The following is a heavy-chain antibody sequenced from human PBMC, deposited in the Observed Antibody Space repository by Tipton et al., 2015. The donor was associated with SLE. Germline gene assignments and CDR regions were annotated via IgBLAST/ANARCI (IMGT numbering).Heavy chain of an antibody. Sequence: TLSLTCTVSGGSISSGSYYWSWIRQPAGKGLEWIGYIYTSGSTNYNPSLKSRVTISVDTSKNQFSLKLSSVTAADTAVYYCARASGYSSGWFIWGHGTMVTVSS. CDR3: ARASGYSSGWFI. CDR1: GGSISSGSYY. D-gene: IGHD6-19*01. CDR2: IYTSGST. V-gene: IGHV4-61*09. J-gene: IGHJ3*02.